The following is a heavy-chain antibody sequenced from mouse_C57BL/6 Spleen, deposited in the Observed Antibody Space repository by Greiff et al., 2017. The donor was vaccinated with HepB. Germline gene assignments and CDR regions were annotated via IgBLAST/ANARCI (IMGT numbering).Heavy chain of an antibody. CDR2: IDPANGNT. V-gene: IGHV14-3*01. D-gene: IGHD1-1*01. Sequence: DVKLVESVAELVRPGASVKLSCTASGFNIKNTYMHWVKQRPEQGLEWIGRIDPANGNTKYAPKFQGKATITADTSSNTAYLQLSSLTSEDTAIYYCARDYGSSYDYFDYWGQGTTLTVSS. J-gene: IGHJ2*01. CDR3: ARDYGSSYDYFDY. CDR1: GFNIKNTY.